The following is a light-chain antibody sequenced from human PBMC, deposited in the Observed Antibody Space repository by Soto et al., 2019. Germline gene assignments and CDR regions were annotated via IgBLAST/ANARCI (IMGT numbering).Light chain of an antibody. V-gene: IGKV3-20*01. CDR1: QTVSSRF. CDR3: QQSATSTLT. CDR2: GAL. Sequence: IVLTQYPGTLSLSPGERATLSCRASQTVSSRFLAWYQQKPGQAPRLIIYGALSRATGIPDRFSGSVSGTDGTLTISRLEKEDVALYYCQQSATSTLTFGGGTKVDIK. J-gene: IGKJ4*01.